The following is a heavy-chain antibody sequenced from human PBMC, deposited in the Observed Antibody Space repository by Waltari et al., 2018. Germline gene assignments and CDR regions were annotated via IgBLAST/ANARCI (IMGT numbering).Heavy chain of an antibody. CDR2: IFYRGST. D-gene: IGHD3-22*01. CDR1: GGSILTHKYY. CDR3: ARDYDSSGYYYDY. J-gene: IGHJ4*02. Sequence: QLQLQESGPGLVKPSETLSLPCTVSGGSILTHKYYWGCIRQPPGKGREWIGSIFYRGSTHYTPSLKSRVTMSVDTSKNQFSLKLSSVTAADTARYYCARDYDSSGYYYDYWGQGVLVTVSS. V-gene: IGHV4-39*02.